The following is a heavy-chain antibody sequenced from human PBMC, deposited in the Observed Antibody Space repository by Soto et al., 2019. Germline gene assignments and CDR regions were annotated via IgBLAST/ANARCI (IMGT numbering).Heavy chain of an antibody. V-gene: IGHV4-39*01. J-gene: IGHJ4*02. CDR2: IYYSGST. CDR3: ARQYRQYSNEGRHFDY. CDR1: GGSISSSSYY. Sequence: SETLSLTCTVSGGSISSSSYYWGWIRQPPGKGLEWIGSIYYSGSTYYNPSLKSRVTISVDTSKNQFSLKLSSVTAADTAVYYCARQYRQYSNEGRHFDYWGQGTLVTVSS. D-gene: IGHD4-4*01.